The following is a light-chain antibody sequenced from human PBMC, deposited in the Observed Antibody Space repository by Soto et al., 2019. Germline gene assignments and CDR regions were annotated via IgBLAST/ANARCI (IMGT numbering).Light chain of an antibody. CDR2: DAS. Sequence: DIQLTQSPSTLSASVGDRVTVTCRASQSFSSWLAWYQHKPGKAPKLLIYDASTFESGVPSRFSGSRSGTEFTLTISSLQPDDFATYYCQQYNSYSWTFGQGTKVDIK. CDR3: QQYNSYSWT. CDR1: QSFSSW. V-gene: IGKV1-5*01. J-gene: IGKJ1*01.